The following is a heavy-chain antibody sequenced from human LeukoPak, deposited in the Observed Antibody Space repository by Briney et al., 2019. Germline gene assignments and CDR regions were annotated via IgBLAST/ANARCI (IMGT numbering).Heavy chain of an antibody. Sequence: SETLSLTCAVYGGSFSGYYWSWIRQPPGRGLEWIGEINHSGSTNYNPSLKSRVTISVDTSKNQFSLKLSSVTAADTAVYYCARGRSGKKREVDYWGQGTLVTVSS. V-gene: IGHV4-34*01. D-gene: IGHD3-10*01. CDR3: ARGRSGKKREVDY. CDR2: INHSGST. J-gene: IGHJ4*02. CDR1: GGSFSGYY.